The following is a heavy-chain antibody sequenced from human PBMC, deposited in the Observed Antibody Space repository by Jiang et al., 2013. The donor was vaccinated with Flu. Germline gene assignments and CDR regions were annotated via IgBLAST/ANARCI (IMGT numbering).Heavy chain of an antibody. CDR3: AREWGYYYDSSGYYAFDY. CDR1: GYTFTSYY. D-gene: IGHD3-22*01. Sequence: CKASGYTFTSYYMHWVRQAPGQGLEWMGIINPSGGSTSYAQKFQGRVTMTRDTSTSTVYMELSSLRSEDTAVYYCAREWGYYYDSSGYYAFDYWGQGTLVTVSS. J-gene: IGHJ4*02. CDR2: INPSGGST. V-gene: IGHV1-46*01.